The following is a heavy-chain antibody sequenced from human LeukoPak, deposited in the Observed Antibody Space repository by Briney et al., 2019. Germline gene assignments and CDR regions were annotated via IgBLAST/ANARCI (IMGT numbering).Heavy chain of an antibody. Sequence: ASVKVFCKASGYTFTSYGISWVRQAPGQGLEWMGWSSTYNGNTNYAQKLQGRVTMTTDTSTSTAYMELRSLRSDDTAVYYCARGRGRAAAGQHYYGMDVRGKGTTVTVSS. CDR3: ARGRGRAAAGQHYYGMDV. V-gene: IGHV1-18*04. CDR1: GYTFTSYG. J-gene: IGHJ6*04. CDR2: SSTYNGNT. D-gene: IGHD6-13*01.